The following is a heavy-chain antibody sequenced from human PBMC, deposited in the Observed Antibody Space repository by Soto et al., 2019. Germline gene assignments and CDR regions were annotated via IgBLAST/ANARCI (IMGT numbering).Heavy chain of an antibody. CDR2: ISYDGSNK. Sequence: QVQLVESGGGVVQPGRSLRLSCAASGFTFSSYGMHWVRQAPGKGLEWVAVISYDGSNKYYADSVKGRFTISRDNSKNTLYLQMSSLIAEDTAVYYCAKALLVSGRSDYWGQGTLVTVSS. CDR3: AKALLVSGRSDY. V-gene: IGHV3-30*18. D-gene: IGHD3-10*01. CDR1: GFTFSSYG. J-gene: IGHJ4*02.